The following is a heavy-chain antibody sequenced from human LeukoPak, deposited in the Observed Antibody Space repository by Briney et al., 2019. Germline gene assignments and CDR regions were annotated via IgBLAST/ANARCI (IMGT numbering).Heavy chain of an antibody. D-gene: IGHD4-17*01. CDR2: ISAGGTST. V-gene: IGHV3-23*01. CDR3: AKGPTVTTFAY. Sequence: GGSLRLSCAASGFTFRSHAMHWVRQAQGKGLEWVSGISAGGTSTYYADSVKGHFTISRDNSKNTLYLQMNNLRVEDTAMYYCAKGPTVTTFAYWGRGALVTVSS. J-gene: IGHJ4*02. CDR1: GFTFRSHA.